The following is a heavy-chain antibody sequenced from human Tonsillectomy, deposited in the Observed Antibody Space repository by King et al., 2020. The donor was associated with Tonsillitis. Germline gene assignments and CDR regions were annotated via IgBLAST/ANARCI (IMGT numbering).Heavy chain of an antibody. CDR1: GFNFSDYY. J-gene: IGHJ3*02. Sequence: VQLVESGGGLVKPGGSLRLSCAASGFNFSDYYMTWIRQAPGKGLQWVSYIGTTTKTNYADFLKGRFTISRDNAKNSLYLQMNSLRAEDTALYYCTSRANFGEGHFDIWGQGTMVTVSS. D-gene: IGHD3-10*01. V-gene: IGHV3-11*06. CDR3: TSRANFGEGHFDI. CDR2: IGTTTKT.